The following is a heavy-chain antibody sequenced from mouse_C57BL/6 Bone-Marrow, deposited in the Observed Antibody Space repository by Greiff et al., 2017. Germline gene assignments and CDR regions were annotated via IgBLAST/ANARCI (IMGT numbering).Heavy chain of an antibody. J-gene: IGHJ1*03. D-gene: IGHD1-1*01. CDR1: GYAFTNYL. CDR2: INPGSGGT. Sequence: VQLQQSGAELVRPGTSVKVSCTASGYAFTNYLIEWVKQRPGQGLEWIGVINPGSGGTNYNEKFKGKATLTADKSSSTAYMQLSSLTSEDSAVYFCARSSYWYFDVWGTGTTVTVSS. CDR3: ARSSYWYFDV. V-gene: IGHV1-54*01.